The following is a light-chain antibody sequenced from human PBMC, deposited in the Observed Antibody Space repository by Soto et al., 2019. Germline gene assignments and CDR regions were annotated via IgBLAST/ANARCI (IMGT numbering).Light chain of an antibody. J-gene: IGKJ5*01. CDR1: QSLLHSNGYNY. Sequence: DIVMPQSPLSLPVTPGEPASISCRSSQSLLHSNGYNYLDWYLQKPGQSPQLLIYLGSNRASGVHDRCSGSGSGTDFTLKISRVEAEDVGVYYCMQALQTPITFGQGTRLEIK. CDR2: LGS. CDR3: MQALQTPIT. V-gene: IGKV2-28*01.